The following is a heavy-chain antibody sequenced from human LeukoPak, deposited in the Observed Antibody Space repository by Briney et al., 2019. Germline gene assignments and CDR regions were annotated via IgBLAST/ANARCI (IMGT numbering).Heavy chain of an antibody. CDR2: IYSSGST. V-gene: IGHV4-59*01. CDR3: ARAHSSSWYMDY. CDR1: GASISSYY. D-gene: IGHD6-13*01. Sequence: SETLSLTCTVSGASISSYYWSWIRQPPGKGLEWIGYIYSSGSTNYNPSLKSRVTISVDTSKNQLSLKLNSVTAADTAVYYCARAHSSSWYMDYWGQGTLVTVSS. J-gene: IGHJ4*02.